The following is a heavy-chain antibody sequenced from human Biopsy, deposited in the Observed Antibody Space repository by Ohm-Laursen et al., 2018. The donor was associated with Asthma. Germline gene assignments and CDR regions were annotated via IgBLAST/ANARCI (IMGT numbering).Heavy chain of an antibody. CDR3: ARDAAAAGESYYYYYGMDV. D-gene: IGHD6-13*01. CDR1: GYPFTDYY. CDR2: IDPNSGGT. J-gene: IGHJ6*02. Sequence: ASVKVSCKASGYPFTDYYVHWVRQAPGQGLEWMGRIDPNSGGTNYAQKFQGWVTMTRDTSISTAYMELSRLRSDDTAVYYRARDAAAAGESYYYYYGMDVWGQGTTVTVSS. V-gene: IGHV1-2*04.